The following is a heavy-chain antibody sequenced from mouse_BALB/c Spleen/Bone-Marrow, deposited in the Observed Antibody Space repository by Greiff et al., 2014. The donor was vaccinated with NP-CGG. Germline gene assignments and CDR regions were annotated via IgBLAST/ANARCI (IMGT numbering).Heavy chain of an antibody. Sequence: VQLQQSGPDLVKPSQSLSLTCTVTGYSITSGYGWHWIRQFPGNELEWMGYIHYSGNTDYNPSLKSRISITRDTSKNQFFLQLNSVTTEDAATYYCLRETKVVADFDYWGQGTTLTVSS. J-gene: IGHJ2*01. CDR2: IHYSGNT. V-gene: IGHV3-1*02. CDR3: LRETKVVADFDY. D-gene: IGHD1-1*01. CDR1: GYSITSGYG.